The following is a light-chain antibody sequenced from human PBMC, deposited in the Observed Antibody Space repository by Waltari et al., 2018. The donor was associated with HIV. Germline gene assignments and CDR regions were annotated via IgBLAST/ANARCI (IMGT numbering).Light chain of an antibody. CDR1: QSISSK. CDR3: QQSYSIPLT. J-gene: IGKJ3*01. Sequence: DIQMTKSQSSLSASVGDEATRTCRASQSISSKLNWYQQRPGKAPDLLIYSASTLKSGVPSRFSGSGSGTDFTLTISSLQTEDFVTYYCQQSYSIPLTFGPGTKVEI. CDR2: SAS. V-gene: IGKV1-39*01.